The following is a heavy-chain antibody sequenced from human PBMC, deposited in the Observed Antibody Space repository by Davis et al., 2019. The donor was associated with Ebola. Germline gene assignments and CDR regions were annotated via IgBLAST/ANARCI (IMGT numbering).Heavy chain of an antibody. J-gene: IGHJ6*02. CDR2: IDSDGSNR. CDR1: GFTLSNYW. D-gene: IGHD3-16*01. Sequence: HTGGSLRLSCAASGFTLSNYWMYWVRQVPGKGLMWVSRIDSDGSNRKYADSVKGRFTISRDNAKNTLYLQMNSLRIEDTALYYCAKDIGQGGFASGYYFGMDVWGQGTTVTVSS. V-gene: IGHV3-74*01. CDR3: AKDIGQGGFASGYYFGMDV.